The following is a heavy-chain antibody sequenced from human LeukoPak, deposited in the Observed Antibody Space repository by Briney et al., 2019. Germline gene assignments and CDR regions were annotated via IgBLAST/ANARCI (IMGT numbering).Heavy chain of an antibody. CDR3: ARDQAVGSTSDS. CDR2: INGDGSST. J-gene: IGHJ5*01. V-gene: IGHV3-74*01. CDR1: GFTFSSYW. Sequence: TGGSLRLSCASSGFTFSSYWMHWVRQPPGKGRVWVSRINGDGSSTIYADSVKGRFTISRDNAKNTLYLLMTSLRAEATAVYYCARDQAVGSTSDSWGQGTLVTVSS. D-gene: IGHD1-26*01.